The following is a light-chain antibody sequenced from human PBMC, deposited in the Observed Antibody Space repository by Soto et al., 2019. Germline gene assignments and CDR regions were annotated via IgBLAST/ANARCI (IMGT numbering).Light chain of an antibody. CDR2: DTS. Sequence: EIVLTQSPATLSFSPGERATLSCRASQTVGSYLAWFRQTPGQTPRLLIYDTSIRATGIPARFSGSGSGTDFTLTISSLEAEDFAVYYCQQRSDWPPTFGQGTKVDIK. J-gene: IGKJ1*01. V-gene: IGKV3-11*01. CDR3: QQRSDWPPT. CDR1: QTVGSY.